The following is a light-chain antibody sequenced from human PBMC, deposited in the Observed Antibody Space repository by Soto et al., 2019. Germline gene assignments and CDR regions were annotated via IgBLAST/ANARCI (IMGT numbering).Light chain of an antibody. CDR3: NSYTNTATPWV. CDR2: EVS. Sequence: QSALTQPASVSGSPGQSITLSCTGTSSDVGTHNYVSWYQHHPGKAPKLMIYEVSNRPSGVSDRFSGSKSGNTASLTISGLQTEDEADYYCNSYTNTATPWVFGGGTK. V-gene: IGLV2-14*01. J-gene: IGLJ3*02. CDR1: SSDVGTHNY.